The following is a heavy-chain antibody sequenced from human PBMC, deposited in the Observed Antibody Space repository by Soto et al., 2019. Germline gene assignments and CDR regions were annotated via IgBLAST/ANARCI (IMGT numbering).Heavy chain of an antibody. J-gene: IGHJ5*02. Sequence: QVQLQESGPGLVKPSETLSLTCTVSGGSISSYYWSWIRQPPGKGLEWIGYIYYSGSTNYNPSLKSRVTISVDSSKIQFSLKLSSVTAADTAVYYCARGSLYSSGWYGWFDPGGQGTLVTVSS. CDR2: IYYSGST. D-gene: IGHD6-19*01. CDR1: GGSISSYY. CDR3: ARGSLYSSGWYGWFDP. V-gene: IGHV4-59*01.